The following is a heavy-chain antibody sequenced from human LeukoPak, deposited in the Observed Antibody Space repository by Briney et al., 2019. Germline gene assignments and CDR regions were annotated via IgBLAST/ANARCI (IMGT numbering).Heavy chain of an antibody. D-gene: IGHD2-21*01. V-gene: IGHV5-51*01. CDR1: GYSFTTYW. CDR2: VYPVDSDT. CDR3: ARYSPGRPLDY. J-gene: IGHJ4*02. Sequence: GESPKISCQGSGYSFTTYWIAWVRQMPGEGLEWMGIVYPVDSDTRYSPSFQGQVTISADKSISTAYLQWSSLKASDTATYYCARYSPGRPLDYRGQGTLVTVSS.